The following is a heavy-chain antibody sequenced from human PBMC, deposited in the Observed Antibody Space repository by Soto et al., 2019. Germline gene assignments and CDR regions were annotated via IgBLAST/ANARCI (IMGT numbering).Heavy chain of an antibody. D-gene: IGHD2-8*01. CDR1: RYTFTDYH. CDR2: INPKSGGT. CDR3: ARGHSTDCSDGVCAYFYNHEMDV. V-gene: IGHV1-2*04. J-gene: IGHJ6*02. Sequence: ASVKVSCKASRYTFTDYHIYWVRQAPGQGLEWLGRINPKSGGTSTAQKFQGWVTMTRDTSISTAYMELTRLGSDDTAVYFCARGHSTDCSDGVCAYFYNHEMDVWGPGTTVTVSS.